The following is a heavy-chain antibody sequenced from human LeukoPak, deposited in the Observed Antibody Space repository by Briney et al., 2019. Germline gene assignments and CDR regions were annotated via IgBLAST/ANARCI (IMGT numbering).Heavy chain of an antibody. V-gene: IGHV3-66*01. CDR3: AKGKEGVATITDY. CDR2: IYSGGST. Sequence: GGSLRLSCAASGFTVSSNFMNWVRQAPGKELEWVSLIYSGGSTYYADSVKGRFTISRDNSKNTLYLQMNSLRAEDTAVYYCAKGKEGVATITDYWGQGTLVTVSS. J-gene: IGHJ4*02. CDR1: GFTVSSNF. D-gene: IGHD5-24*01.